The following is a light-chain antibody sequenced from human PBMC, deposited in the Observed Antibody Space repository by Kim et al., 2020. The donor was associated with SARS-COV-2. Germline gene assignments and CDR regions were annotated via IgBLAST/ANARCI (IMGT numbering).Light chain of an antibody. V-gene: IGLV1-47*01. CDR1: SSNIGSNY. CDR3: VAWDDSLSGRV. CDR2: RNQ. Sequence: QSVLTQPPSASETPGQRVTISCSGSSSNIGSNYVYWYQQFPGTAPKLLIYRNQQRPSGVPDRFSGSKSGTSASLAISGLRSEDEAHYYCVAWDDSLSGRVFGGGTKLTVL. J-gene: IGLJ3*02.